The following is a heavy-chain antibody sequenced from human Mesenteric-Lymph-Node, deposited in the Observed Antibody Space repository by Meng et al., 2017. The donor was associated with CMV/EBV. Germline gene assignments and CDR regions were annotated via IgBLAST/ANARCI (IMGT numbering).Heavy chain of an antibody. V-gene: IGHV3-21*01. Sequence: GGSLRLSCATSGFTFSSFAINWVRQAPGKGLEWVSTISSADGTYKFFAESVRGRFTISRDNAKKSLYLQMNSLRAEDTAVYYCARDRGYCSSTSCYPGAFDIWGQGTMVTVSS. CDR3: ARDRGYCSSTSCYPGAFDI. J-gene: IGHJ3*02. CDR1: GFTFSSFA. D-gene: IGHD2-2*01. CDR2: ISSADGTYK.